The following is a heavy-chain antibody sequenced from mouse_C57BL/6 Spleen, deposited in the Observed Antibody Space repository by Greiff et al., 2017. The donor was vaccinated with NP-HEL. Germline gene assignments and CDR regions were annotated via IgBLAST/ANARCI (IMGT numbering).Heavy chain of an antibody. CDR3: ARQVYYYGSSRYYAMDY. CDR2: IWSDGST. CDR1: GFSLTSYG. V-gene: IGHV2-6-1*01. J-gene: IGHJ4*01. D-gene: IGHD1-1*01. Sequence: VKLMESGPGLVAPSQSLSITCTVSGFSLTSYGVHWVRQPPGKGLEWLVVIWSDGSTTYNSALKSRLSISKDNSKSQVFLKMNSLQTDDTAMYYCARQVYYYGSSRYYAMDYWGQGTSVTVSS.